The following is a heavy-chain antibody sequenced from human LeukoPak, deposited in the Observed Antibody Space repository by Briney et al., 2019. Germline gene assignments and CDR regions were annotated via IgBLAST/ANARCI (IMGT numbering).Heavy chain of an antibody. V-gene: IGHV1-18*01. CDR2: ISAYNSNI. CDR3: ARDLTRNGIAATGGLSD. J-gene: IGHJ4*02. D-gene: IGHD6-13*01. CDR1: GYTFTNYG. Sequence: ASVKVSCKASGYTFTNYGVSWVRQAPGQGLEWMGWISAYNSNINYAQKLQGRVTMTTDTSTSTAYMEVRSLRSDDTAVYYCARDLTRNGIAATGGLSDWGQGTLVPVSS.